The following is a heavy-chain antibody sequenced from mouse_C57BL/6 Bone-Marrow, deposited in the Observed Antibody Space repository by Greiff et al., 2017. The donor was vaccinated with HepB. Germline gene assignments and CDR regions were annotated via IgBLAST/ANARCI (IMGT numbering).Heavy chain of an antibody. CDR2: IDPENGDT. CDR3: TTRSNSYAMDY. Sequence: VQLQQSGAELVRPGASVKLSCTASGFNIKDDYMHWVKQRPEQGLEWIGWIDPENGDTEYASKFQGKATITADTSSNTAYLQLSSLTSEDTPVYYCTTRSNSYAMDYWGQGTSVTVSS. J-gene: IGHJ4*01. V-gene: IGHV14-4*01. CDR1: GFNIKDDY. D-gene: IGHD2-5*01.